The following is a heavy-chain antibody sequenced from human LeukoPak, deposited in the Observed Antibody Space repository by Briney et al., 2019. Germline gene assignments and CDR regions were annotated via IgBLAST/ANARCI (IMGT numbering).Heavy chain of an antibody. D-gene: IGHD3-10*01. J-gene: IGHJ4*02. CDR2: IIPIFGTA. Sequence: PRASVKVSCKASGGTFSSYAISWVRQAPGQGLEWMGGIIPIFGTANYAQKFQGRVTITADESTSTAYMELSSLRSEDTAVYFCAKDGSGSFWQLYFDYWGQGTLVTVSS. V-gene: IGHV1-69*13. CDR1: GGTFSSYA. CDR3: AKDGSGSFWQLYFDY.